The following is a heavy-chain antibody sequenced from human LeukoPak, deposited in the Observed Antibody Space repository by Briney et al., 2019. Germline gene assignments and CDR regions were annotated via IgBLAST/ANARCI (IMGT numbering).Heavy chain of an antibody. CDR2: INQDGSEK. D-gene: IGHD6-19*01. CDR1: GFTFSSYW. V-gene: IGHV3-7*01. J-gene: IGHJ6*03. Sequence: TGGSLRLSCAASGFTFSSYWMTWVRQAPGKGLEWVANINQDGSEKYYVDSVKGRFTISRDNTKKSLYLQMNSLRAEDTAFYYCARLRIETIGTNWYSGEWLARRGSYYYMDVWGKGTMVTISS. CDR3: ARLRIETIGTNWYSGEWLARRGSYYYMDV.